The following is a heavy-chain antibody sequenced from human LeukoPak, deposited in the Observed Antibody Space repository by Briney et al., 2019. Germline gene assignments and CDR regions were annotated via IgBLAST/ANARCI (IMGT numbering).Heavy chain of an antibody. Sequence: SETLSLTCAVYGGSFSGYYWSWIRQPPGKGLEWIGEINHSGSTNYNPSLKSRVTISVDTSKNQSSLKLSSVTAADTAVYYCARRNYYDSSGYYVRSGPIDYWGQGTLVTVSS. CDR3: ARRNYYDSSGYYVRSGPIDY. CDR1: GGSFSGYY. J-gene: IGHJ4*02. CDR2: INHSGST. D-gene: IGHD3-22*01. V-gene: IGHV4-34*01.